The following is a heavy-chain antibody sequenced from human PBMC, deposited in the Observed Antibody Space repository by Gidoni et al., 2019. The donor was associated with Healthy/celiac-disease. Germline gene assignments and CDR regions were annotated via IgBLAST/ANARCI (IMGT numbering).Heavy chain of an antibody. J-gene: IGHJ4*02. V-gene: IGHV4-39*01. D-gene: IGHD2-15*01. CDR3: ASTWERGYCSGGSCAYFDY. Sequence: QLQLQESGPGLVKPSETLSLTCTVSGGSISSSSYYWGWIRQPPGKGLDWIGSIYYSGSTYYNPSLKSRVTISVDTSKNQFSLKLSSVTAADTAVYYCASTWERGYCSGGSCAYFDYWGQGTLVTVSS. CDR1: GGSISSSSYY. CDR2: IYYSGST.